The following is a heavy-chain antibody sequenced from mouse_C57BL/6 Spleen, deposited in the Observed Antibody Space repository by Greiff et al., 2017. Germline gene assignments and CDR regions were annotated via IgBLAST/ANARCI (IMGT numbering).Heavy chain of an antibody. D-gene: IGHD2-4*01. V-gene: IGHV14-3*01. J-gene: IGHJ2*01. CDR2: IDPANGNT. CDR3: ARGMIAAYYFDY. Sequence: EVQLQQSVAELVRPGASVKLSCTASGFTITNTYMHWVKQRPEQGLEWIGRIDPANGNTKYAPKFQGKATLTVDTSSNTAYLQLSSLTSEDTASYYCARGMIAAYYFDYWGQGTTLTVSS. CDR1: GFTITNTY.